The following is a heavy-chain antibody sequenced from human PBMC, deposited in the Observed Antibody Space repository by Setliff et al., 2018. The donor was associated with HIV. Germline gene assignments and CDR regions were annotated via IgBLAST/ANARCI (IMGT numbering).Heavy chain of an antibody. Sequence: SETLSLTCTVSGGSIGSSDYYWGWIRQPPGKGLEWIGSIFYTGRTTYNPSLRSRVTISLDTSKTQFSLSLTSVTAADTAMYYCARRGKTENSYVLNWFDPRGQGILVTVSS. D-gene: IGHD5-18*01. CDR1: GGSIGSSDYY. CDR3: ARRGKTENSYVLNWFDP. V-gene: IGHV4-39*07. J-gene: IGHJ5*02. CDR2: IFYTGRT.